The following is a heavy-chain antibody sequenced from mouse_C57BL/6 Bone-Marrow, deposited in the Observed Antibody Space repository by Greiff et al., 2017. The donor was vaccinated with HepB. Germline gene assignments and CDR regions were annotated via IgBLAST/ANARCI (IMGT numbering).Heavy chain of an antibody. CDR2: IYPRSGNT. D-gene: IGHD1-1*01. Sequence: QVQLQQSGAELARPGASVKLSCKASGYTFTSYGISWVKQRTGQGLEWIGEIYPRSGNTYYNEKFKGKATLTADKSSSTAYMELRSLTSEDSAVYFCARNVIYYYGSSWWYFDYWGQGTTLTVSS. CDR1: GYTFTSYG. V-gene: IGHV1-81*01. J-gene: IGHJ2*01. CDR3: ARNVIYYYGSSWWYFDY.